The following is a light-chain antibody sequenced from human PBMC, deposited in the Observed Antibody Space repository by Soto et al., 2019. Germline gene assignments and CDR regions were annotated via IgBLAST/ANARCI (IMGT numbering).Light chain of an antibody. J-gene: IGKJ1*01. CDR3: QHYGTSLWT. Sequence: IVLTQSPGSLSLSPGERATLSCRASQSFSSSYLAWYQQKPGQAPRLLIYVISTRATGIPDRFSGSGSGTDFTLTISRLEPEDFAVYYCQHYGTSLWTFGQGTKVEIK. CDR2: VIS. CDR1: QSFSSSY. V-gene: IGKV3-20*01.